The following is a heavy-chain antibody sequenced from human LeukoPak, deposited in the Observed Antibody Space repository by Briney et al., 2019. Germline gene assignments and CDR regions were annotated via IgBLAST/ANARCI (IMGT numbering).Heavy chain of an antibody. CDR1: GGSFSGYY. D-gene: IGHD1-14*01. J-gene: IGHJ2*01. Sequence: SETLSLTCAVYGGSFSGYYWSWIRQPAGKGLEWIGRLYAGGSTNYNPSLKSRVTMSVDTSKNQFSLRLSSVTAADTAVFYCARGSSGGSRYYLDLWGRGTLVTVSS. V-gene: IGHV4-59*10. CDR2: LYAGGST. CDR3: ARGSSGGSRYYLDL.